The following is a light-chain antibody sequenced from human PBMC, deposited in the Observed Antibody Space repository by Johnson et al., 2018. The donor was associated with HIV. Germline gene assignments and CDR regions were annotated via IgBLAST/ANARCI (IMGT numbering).Light chain of an antibody. J-gene: IGLJ1*01. Sequence: QAVLTQPPSVSAAPGQRVTISCSGNNSNIGYNSVSWYQQVPGTAPKLLIYENKKRPSGIADRFSASKSGTSATLDITGLQTGDEADYYCGAWDSGLTAHFVFVSGSQSTV. CDR2: ENK. CDR3: GAWDSGLTAHFV. V-gene: IGLV1-51*02. CDR1: NSNIGYNS.